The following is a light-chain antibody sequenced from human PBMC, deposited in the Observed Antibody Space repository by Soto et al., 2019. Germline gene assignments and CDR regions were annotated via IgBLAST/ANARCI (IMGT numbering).Light chain of an antibody. CDR3: QQYGRSPFT. CDR1: QSVSSSY. CDR2: CAS. Sequence: EIVLTQSPGTLSLSPGERATLSCRASQSVSSSYLAWYQQKPGQAPRLLIYCASSRATGIPGRFSGSGSGTDFTLTISMLEPEDFAVYYCQQYGRSPFTFGPGTKVDIK. V-gene: IGKV3-20*01. J-gene: IGKJ3*01.